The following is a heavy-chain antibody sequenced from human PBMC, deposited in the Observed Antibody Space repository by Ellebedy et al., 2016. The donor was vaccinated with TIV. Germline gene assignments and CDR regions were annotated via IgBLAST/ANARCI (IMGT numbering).Heavy chain of an antibody. V-gene: IGHV3-23*01. CDR2: ISGSGGST. Sequence: GGSLRLXXAASGFTFSSYAMSWVRQAPGKGLEWVSAISGSGGSTYYADSVKGRFTISRDNSKNTLYLQMNSLRAEDTAVYYCARDYEYSSSSPVDYWGQGTLVTVSS. CDR3: ARDYEYSSSSPVDY. J-gene: IGHJ4*02. D-gene: IGHD6-6*01. CDR1: GFTFSSYA.